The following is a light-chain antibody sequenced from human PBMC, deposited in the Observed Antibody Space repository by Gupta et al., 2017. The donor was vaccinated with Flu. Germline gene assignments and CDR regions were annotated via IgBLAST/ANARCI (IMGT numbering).Light chain of an antibody. Sequence: SYAVTQPPSLSVSPGKTATITCSGDKWGEKYTCWYPQNPGQSPVLVIHQDIKRTSGIPERFSGSNSGTTATLTISGTQARDEDYYYCQAWDSSTWVFGGGTKLTVL. J-gene: IGLJ3*02. CDR1: KWGEKY. V-gene: IGLV3-1*01. CDR2: QDI. CDR3: QAWDSSTWV.